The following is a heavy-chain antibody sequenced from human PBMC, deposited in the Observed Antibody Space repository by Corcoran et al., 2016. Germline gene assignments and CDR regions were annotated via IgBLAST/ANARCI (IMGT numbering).Heavy chain of an antibody. D-gene: IGHD6-19*01. CDR2: IKSKTDGGTT. CDR1: GFTFSNAW. J-gene: IGHJ4*02. Sequence: EVQLVESGGGLVKPGGSLRLSCAASGFTFSNAWMNWVRQAPGKGLEWVGRIKSKTDGGTTDYAAPVKGRFTISRDDSKNTLYLQMNSLKTGDTARYYCTPVASKGWYSPPPFDYWGQGTLVTVSS. V-gene: IGHV3-15*07. CDR3: TPVASKGWYSPPPFDY.